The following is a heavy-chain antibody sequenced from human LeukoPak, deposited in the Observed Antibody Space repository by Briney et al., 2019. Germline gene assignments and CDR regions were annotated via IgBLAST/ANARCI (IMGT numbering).Heavy chain of an antibody. CDR1: GFTVSSSF. D-gene: IGHD2-2*01. CDR2: IHRDDKT. J-gene: IGHJ4*02. V-gene: IGHV3-53*01. Sequence: GGSLRLSCAASGFTVSSSFIYWVRRAPGKGLEWVSFIHRDDKTYYADSVKGRFTMSRNSSKNTLYLQMNSLGADDTAVYYCAREVISTPSYFDYWGQGILVTVSS. CDR3: AREVISTPSYFDY.